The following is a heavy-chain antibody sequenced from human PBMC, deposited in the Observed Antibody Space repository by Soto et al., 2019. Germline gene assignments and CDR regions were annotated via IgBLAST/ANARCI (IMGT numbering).Heavy chain of an antibody. D-gene: IGHD3-10*01. Sequence: PSETLSLTCTVSGGSISSSSYYWGWIRQPPGKGLEWIGSIYYSGSTYYNPSLKSRVTISVDTSKNQFSLKLSSVTAADTAVYYCARLSWGSYYVTTRDYWGQGTLVTVSS. J-gene: IGHJ4*02. V-gene: IGHV4-39*01. CDR1: GGSISSSSYY. CDR2: IYYSGST. CDR3: ARLSWGSYYVTTRDY.